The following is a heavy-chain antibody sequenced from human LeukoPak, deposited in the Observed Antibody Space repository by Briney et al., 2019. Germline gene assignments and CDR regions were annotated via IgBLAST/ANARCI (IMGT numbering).Heavy chain of an antibody. CDR2: ISSSSSTI. CDR3: AREDFWSGVDY. CDR1: GFTFSSYS. J-gene: IGHJ4*02. V-gene: IGHV3-48*01. D-gene: IGHD3-3*01. Sequence: GGSLRLSCAASGFTFSSYSMNWVRQAPGKGLEWVSYISSSSSTIYHADSVKGRFTISRDNAKNSLYLQMNSLRAEDTAVYYCAREDFWSGVDYWGQGTLVTVSS.